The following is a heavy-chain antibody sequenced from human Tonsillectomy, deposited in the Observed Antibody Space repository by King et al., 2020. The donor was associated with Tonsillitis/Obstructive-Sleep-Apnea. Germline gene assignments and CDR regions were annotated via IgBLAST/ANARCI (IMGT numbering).Heavy chain of an antibody. CDR3: AREYSNSWSNWFDP. D-gene: IGHD6-13*01. Sequence: QLVQSGAEVKKPGASVKVSCKASGYTFTSYAMHWVRQAPGQRLEWMGWINAGNGNTKYSQKFQGRVTITRDTSASTAYMELRSLRSEDTAVYYCAREYSNSWSNWFDPWGQGTLVSVSS. CDR2: INAGNGNT. J-gene: IGHJ5*02. CDR1: GYTFTSYA. V-gene: IGHV1-3*01.